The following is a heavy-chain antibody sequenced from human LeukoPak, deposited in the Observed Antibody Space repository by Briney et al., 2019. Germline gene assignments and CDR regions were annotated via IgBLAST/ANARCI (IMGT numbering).Heavy chain of an antibody. CDR2: IKLDGGEK. Sequence: GGSLRLSCSASGFTFRSYWMSWVRQAPGKGLEWVANIKLDGGEKNYVDSVKGRFTISRDNTKNSLYLQMNSLRAEDTAVFYCARDQYDTWSRRGNFDSWGQGTLVIVSS. V-gene: IGHV3-7*03. CDR3: ARDQYDTWSRRGNFDS. D-gene: IGHD3-3*01. CDR1: GFTFRSYW. J-gene: IGHJ4*02.